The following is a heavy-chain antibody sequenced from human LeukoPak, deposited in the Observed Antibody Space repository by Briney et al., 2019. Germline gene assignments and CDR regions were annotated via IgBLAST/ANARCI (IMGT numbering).Heavy chain of an antibody. CDR2: IYADGTT. Sequence: PGGSLRLSCTASGLTVSGNYMSWVRQAPGTGLEWVSVIYADGTTYYAASVRGRFTISRDNSKNTLYLQMNSLRAEDTALYYCAKGSTGSCYSGENYWGQGALVTVSS. CDR3: AKGSTGSCYSGENY. J-gene: IGHJ4*02. D-gene: IGHD2-15*01. V-gene: IGHV3-53*01. CDR1: GLTVSGNY.